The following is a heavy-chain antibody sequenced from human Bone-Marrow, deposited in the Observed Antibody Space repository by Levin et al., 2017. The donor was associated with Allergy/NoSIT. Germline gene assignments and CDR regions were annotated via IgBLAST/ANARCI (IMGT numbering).Heavy chain of an antibody. CDR2: INHSGST. D-gene: IGHD2-15*01. J-gene: IGHJ5*02. Sequence: SQTLSLTCAVYGGSFSGYYWSWIRQPPGKGLEWIGEINHSGSTNYNPSLKSRVTISVDTSKNQFSLKLSSVTAADTAVYYCARDYIVVVVAATYNWFDPWGQGTLVTVSS. V-gene: IGHV4-34*01. CDR1: GGSFSGYY. CDR3: ARDYIVVVVAATYNWFDP.